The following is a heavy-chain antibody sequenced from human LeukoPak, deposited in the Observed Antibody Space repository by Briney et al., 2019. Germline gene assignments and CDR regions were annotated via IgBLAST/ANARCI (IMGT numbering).Heavy chain of an antibody. D-gene: IGHD1-26*01. Sequence: KPGGSLRLSCAGSGVPFSSYNRNWVPQAPGKGLDWVSYISSSSRTTYYADFVKCRLPISRDNAKNSLYLQMNSLRDEDTAVYYCAREKWGSFDYWGQGTLVTVSS. CDR1: GVPFSSYN. CDR3: AREKWGSFDY. J-gene: IGHJ4*02. V-gene: IGHV3-48*02. CDR2: ISSSSRTT.